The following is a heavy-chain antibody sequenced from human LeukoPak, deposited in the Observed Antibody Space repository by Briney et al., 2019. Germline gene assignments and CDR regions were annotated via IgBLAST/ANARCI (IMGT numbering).Heavy chain of an antibody. CDR2: INQDGSEK. Sequence: GGSLRLSCAVSGLILRSYWMSWVRQAPGKGLEGVANINQDGSEKYFVDSVKGRFTISRDNAKNSLHLQMNTLRAEDTAVYYCARERDGRFFDYWGQGTLVTVSS. CDR3: ARERDGRFFDY. CDR1: GLILRSYW. J-gene: IGHJ4*02. D-gene: IGHD5-24*01. V-gene: IGHV3-7*01.